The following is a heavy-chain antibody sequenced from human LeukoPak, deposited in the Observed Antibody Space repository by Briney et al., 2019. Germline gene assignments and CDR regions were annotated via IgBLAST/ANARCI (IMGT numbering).Heavy chain of an antibody. CDR3: ARSHKYDSSSLPGSL. V-gene: IGHV3-11*01. D-gene: IGHD3-22*01. CDR2: ISRSGKYI. Sequence: TGGSLRLSCAASGFTFSDYYMSWIRQAPGRGLEWVSYISRSGKYIYYADSVEGRFTISRDNAKNSLYLQMNSLRAEDTAIYYCARSHKYDSSSLPGSLWGQGALVTVSS. J-gene: IGHJ4*02. CDR1: GFTFSDYY.